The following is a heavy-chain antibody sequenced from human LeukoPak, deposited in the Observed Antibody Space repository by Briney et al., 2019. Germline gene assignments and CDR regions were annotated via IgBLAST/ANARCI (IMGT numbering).Heavy chain of an antibody. CDR3: ASVYYSGGSCYWFDR. J-gene: IGHJ5*02. V-gene: IGHV1-18*01. D-gene: IGHD2-15*01. Sequence: ASVTVTCTASGYTFTSYGISWVRQPPGQGLEWMGGNSAYNGNRNYAQKLQGRVTMTTDTSTSTAYMELRSLRSDDTAVYYCASVYYSGGSCYWFDRWGQGTLVTVSS. CDR2: NSAYNGNR. CDR1: GYTFTSYG.